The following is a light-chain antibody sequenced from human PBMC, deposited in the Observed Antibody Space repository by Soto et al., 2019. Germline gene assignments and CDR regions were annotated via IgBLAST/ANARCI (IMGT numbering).Light chain of an antibody. CDR2: AAS. Sequence: DIQMTQSPSSLSASVGDRVTITCRASQSISNFVNWYQQKPGKATKLLIYAASSLQSGVPSRFSGSGSGTDFTLTISSLQHEDFATYSCQQSNSTPLTFGGGTTVEIK. V-gene: IGKV1-39*01. CDR3: QQSNSTPLT. CDR1: QSISNF. J-gene: IGKJ4*01.